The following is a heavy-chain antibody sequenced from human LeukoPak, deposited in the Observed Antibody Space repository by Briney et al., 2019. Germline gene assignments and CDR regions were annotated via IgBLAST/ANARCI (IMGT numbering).Heavy chain of an antibody. CDR3: ARVSDDSGWNFDY. Sequence: ASVKVSCKASGYTFTSYYMHWVRQAPGQRLEWMGWINAANGNRKYSQKLQDRVTITRETSATTAYMELNSLTSEDTAVYYCARVSDDSGWNFDYWGQGTLVTVSS. CDR2: INAANGNR. CDR1: GYTFTSYY. J-gene: IGHJ4*02. V-gene: IGHV1-3*01. D-gene: IGHD6-19*01.